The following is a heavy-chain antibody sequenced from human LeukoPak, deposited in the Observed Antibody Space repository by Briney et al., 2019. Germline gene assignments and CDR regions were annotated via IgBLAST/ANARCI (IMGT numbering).Heavy chain of an antibody. Sequence: GASVTVSCKASEYTFTAYYLHWVRQAPGQGLEWMGWIDPKSGDTKYAQNFQGRVTMTRDTSISTAYMELRRVRSDDTAVYYCARPLSRKDSFTWTREGFWFDPWGQGTLVTVSS. CDR2: IDPKSGDT. V-gene: IGHV1-2*02. D-gene: IGHD2/OR15-2a*01. CDR1: EYTFTAYY. J-gene: IGHJ5*02. CDR3: ARPLSRKDSFTWTREGFWFDP.